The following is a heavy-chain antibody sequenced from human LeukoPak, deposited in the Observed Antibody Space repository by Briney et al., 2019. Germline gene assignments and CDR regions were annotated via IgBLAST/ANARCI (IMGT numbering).Heavy chain of an antibody. D-gene: IGHD5-12*01. V-gene: IGHV3-33*01. J-gene: IGHJ4*02. CDR3: ARDIGNSGFNLDY. CDR1: GFTFSTHG. CDR2: IWHDGGRK. Sequence: GGSLRLSCVVSGFTFSTHGFHWVRQAPGKGLEWVSVIWHDGGRKEYADSVRGRFTISRDNSNLYLQMNSLRAEDTAVYYCARDIGNSGFNLDYWGQGTPVTVSS.